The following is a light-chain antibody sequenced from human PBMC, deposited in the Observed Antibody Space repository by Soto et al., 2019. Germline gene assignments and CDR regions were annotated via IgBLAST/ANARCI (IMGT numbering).Light chain of an antibody. Sequence: EIVMTQSPATLSVSPGERATLSCRASQSVSSNLAWYQQKPGQAPRLLIYGASTRATGIRARFSGSGSGTEFTLTISSLQSEDFAVYFCQQYNNWPFPSWTFGQGTKVEIK. V-gene: IGKV3-15*01. CDR1: QSVSSN. CDR2: GAS. J-gene: IGKJ1*01. CDR3: QQYNNWPFPSWT.